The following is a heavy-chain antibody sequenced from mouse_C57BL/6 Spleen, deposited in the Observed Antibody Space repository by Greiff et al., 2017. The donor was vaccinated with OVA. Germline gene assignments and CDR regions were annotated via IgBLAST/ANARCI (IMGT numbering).Heavy chain of an antibody. CDR2: IDPETGGT. CDR1: GYTFTDYE. J-gene: IGHJ2*01. CDR3: TTITTVYYFDY. D-gene: IGHD1-1*01. Sequence: LVESGAELVRPGASVTLSCKASGYTFTDYEMHWVKQTPVHGLEWIGAIDPETGGTAYNQKFKGKAILTADKSSSTAYMELRSLTSEDSAVYYCTTITTVYYFDYWGQGTTLTVSS. V-gene: IGHV1-15*01.